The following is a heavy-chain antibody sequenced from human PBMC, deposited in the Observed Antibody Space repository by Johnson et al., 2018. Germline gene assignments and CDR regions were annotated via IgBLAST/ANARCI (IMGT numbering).Heavy chain of an antibody. CDR2: IKSRSDGGTT. CDR3: VGASGITYPYFQH. V-gene: IGHV3-15*07. Sequence: EVQLLESGGGLVNPGGSLRLSCVASGFTFSNAWMIWLRQAPGKGLEWVGRIKSRSDGGTTEYAPFVKGRFTISRDDSKNTMYMQLNILETEDTGVYYCVGASGITYPYFQHWGQGTLVTVSS. CDR1: GFTFSNAW. J-gene: IGHJ1*01. D-gene: IGHD4/OR15-4a*01.